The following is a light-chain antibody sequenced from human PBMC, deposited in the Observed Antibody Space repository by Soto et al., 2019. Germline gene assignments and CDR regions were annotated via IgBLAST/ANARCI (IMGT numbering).Light chain of an antibody. CDR1: QSISHY. CDR3: QQYNGSPFT. Sequence: EIVFTQSPGTLSLSPGERATLSCRANQSISHYLAWYQQKPGQSPRLLIYGAASRAIGIPDRFNGSGSETTFTLTISRLQPEDFALYYCQQYNGSPFTFGPGTKVDIK. V-gene: IGKV3-20*01. CDR2: GAA. J-gene: IGKJ3*01.